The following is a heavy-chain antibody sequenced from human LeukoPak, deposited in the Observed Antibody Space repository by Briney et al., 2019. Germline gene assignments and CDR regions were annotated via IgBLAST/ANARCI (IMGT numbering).Heavy chain of an antibody. D-gene: IGHD1-7*01. J-gene: IGHJ4*02. Sequence: GGSLRLSCTASGFTFSDYEMNWVRQSPGKGLEWVSYISRSDTIYYADSVKGRFTISRDNAKNSLYLQMNSLSPEDTGVYYCARVALHYKRNYGTDYWGQGTLVTVSS. CDR1: GFTFSDYE. CDR2: ISRSDTI. V-gene: IGHV3-69-1*02. CDR3: ARVALHYKRNYGTDY.